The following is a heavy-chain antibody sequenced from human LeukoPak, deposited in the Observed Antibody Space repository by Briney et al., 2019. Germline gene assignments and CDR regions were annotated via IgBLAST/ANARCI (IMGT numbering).Heavy chain of an antibody. CDR2: INPNSGGT. CDR1: GYTFTGYY. D-gene: IGHD3-9*01. CDR3: ARVVDKHTFDY. J-gene: IGHJ4*02. Sequence: PWASVKVSCKASGYTFTGYYMHWVRQAPGQGLEWMGWINPNSGGTNYAQKFQGRVTMTRDMSTSTVYMELSSLRSEDTAVYYCARVVDKHTFDYWGQGTLVTVSS. V-gene: IGHV1-2*02.